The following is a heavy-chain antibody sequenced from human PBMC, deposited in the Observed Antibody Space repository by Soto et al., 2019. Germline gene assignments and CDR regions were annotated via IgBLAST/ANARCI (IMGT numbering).Heavy chain of an antibody. D-gene: IGHD6-13*01. Sequence: PGGSLRLSCAASGFTFDDYAMHWVRQAPGKGLEWVSGISWNSGSIGYADSVKGRFTISRDNAKNSLYLQMNSLRAEDTALYYCAKAGYSSSSVLGNAFDIWGQGTMVTVSS. CDR3: AKAGYSSSSVLGNAFDI. V-gene: IGHV3-9*01. CDR1: GFTFDDYA. CDR2: ISWNSGSI. J-gene: IGHJ3*02.